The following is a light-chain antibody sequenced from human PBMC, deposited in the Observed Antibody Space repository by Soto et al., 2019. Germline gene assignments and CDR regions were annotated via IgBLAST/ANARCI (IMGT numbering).Light chain of an antibody. CDR2: EVT. CDR3: VSYAGSKNV. CDR1: SSDVGAYNY. V-gene: IGLV2-8*01. Sequence: QSALTQPASVSGSPGQSITISCTGTSSDVGAYNYVSWYQQHPGKAPKLMIYEVTKRPSGVPDRFSASKSGNTASLTVSGLQAEDEADYYCVSYAGSKNVFGTGTKLTVL. J-gene: IGLJ1*01.